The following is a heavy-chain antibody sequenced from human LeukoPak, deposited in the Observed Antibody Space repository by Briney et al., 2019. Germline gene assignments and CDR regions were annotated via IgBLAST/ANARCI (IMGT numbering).Heavy chain of an antibody. CDR3: ARMTGSARELLIDS. V-gene: IGHV4-4*07. J-gene: IGHJ4*02. Sequence: SYTLSVTCMGSGGSISSYYRSWLGQPAAKGLEWIGRIYTSWSTNYNPPLKNRVTISLDTSNKHFSLKLRSVTAADTAIYNCARMTGSARELLIDSWGTGTLVTVSS. CDR1: GGSISSYY. D-gene: IGHD1-7*01. CDR2: IYTSWST.